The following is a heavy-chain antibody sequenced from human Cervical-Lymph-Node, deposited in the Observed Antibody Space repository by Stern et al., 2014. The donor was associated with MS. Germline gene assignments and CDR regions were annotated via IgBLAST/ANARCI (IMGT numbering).Heavy chain of an antibody. J-gene: IGHJ4*02. V-gene: IGHV4-39*01. CDR1: GGSISSSSYY. CDR2: LYYSGCT. D-gene: IGHD6-13*01. Sequence: QVQLQESGPGLVKPSETLSLTCTVSGGSISSSSYYWGWIRQPPGKGLEWIGSLYYSGCTYYNPSLKRRVTISVDTSKTQSSPMLSSVTAADTAVYYCARRQSAAGFDYWGQGTLVTVSS. CDR3: ARRQSAAGFDY.